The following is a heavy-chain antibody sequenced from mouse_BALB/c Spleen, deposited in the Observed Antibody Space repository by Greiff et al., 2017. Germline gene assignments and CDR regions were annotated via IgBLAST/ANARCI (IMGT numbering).Heavy chain of an antibody. D-gene: IGHD2-2*01. Sequence: VQLQQPGAELVRPGASVKLSCKASGYTFTSYWINWVKQRPGQGLEWIGNIYPSDSYTNYNQKFKDKATLTVDKSSSTAYMQLSSPTSEDSAVYYCTRAGYDEGWYFDVWGAGTTVTVSS. CDR1: GYTFTSYW. V-gene: IGHV1-69*02. J-gene: IGHJ1*01. CDR3: TRAGYDEGWYFDV. CDR2: IYPSDSYT.